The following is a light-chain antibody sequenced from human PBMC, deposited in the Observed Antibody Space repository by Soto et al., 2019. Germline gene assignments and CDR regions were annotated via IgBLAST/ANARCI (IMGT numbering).Light chain of an antibody. Sequence: EIVLTQSPATLSLSPGERATLSCRASQSVSSYLAWYQQKPGQAPRLLISDASNRATGIPARFSGSGSGTDFTLTISSLEPEDFAVYYCQQRSNWPPYTFGQGNKLEIK. J-gene: IGKJ2*01. CDR1: QSVSSY. CDR3: QQRSNWPPYT. CDR2: DAS. V-gene: IGKV3-11*01.